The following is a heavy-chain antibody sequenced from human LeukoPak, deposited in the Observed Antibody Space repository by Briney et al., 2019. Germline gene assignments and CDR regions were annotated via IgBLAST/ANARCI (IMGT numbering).Heavy chain of an antibody. CDR2: LASDESNK. D-gene: IGHD3-16*01. Sequence: GGSLRLSCAASGLTISDSWIHWVRHAPGKGLMWVSRLASDESNKIYADSVKGRFLISRDNAKNTLYLQMNSLRVEDTGFYYCARDAGWGRLDSWGQGALVTVSS. CDR1: GLTISDSW. V-gene: IGHV3-74*01. CDR3: ARDAGWGRLDS. J-gene: IGHJ4*02.